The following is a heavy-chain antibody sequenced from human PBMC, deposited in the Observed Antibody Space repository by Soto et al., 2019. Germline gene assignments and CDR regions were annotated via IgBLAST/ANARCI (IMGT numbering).Heavy chain of an antibody. Sequence: PSETLSLTCAVYGGSFSGYYWSWIRQPPGKGLEWIGEINHSGSTNYNPSLKSRVTISVDTSKNQFSLKLSSVTAADTAVYYCERYKGRIYSYYYGMDVWGQGTTVTVSS. CDR2: INHSGST. J-gene: IGHJ6*02. V-gene: IGHV4-34*01. CDR3: ERYKGRIYSYYYGMDV. CDR1: GGSFSGYY. D-gene: IGHD3-10*01.